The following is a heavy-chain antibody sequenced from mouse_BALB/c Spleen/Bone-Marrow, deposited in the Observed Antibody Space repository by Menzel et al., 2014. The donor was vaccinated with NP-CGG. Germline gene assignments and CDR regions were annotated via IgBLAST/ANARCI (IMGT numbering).Heavy chain of an antibody. CDR1: GYTSTSYT. CDR2: INPSSGYT. V-gene: IGHV1-4*01. J-gene: IGHJ1*01. Sequence: VQLQQSGAELARPGASVKMSCKASGYTSTSYTMHWVKQRPGQGLEWIGYINPSSGYTNYNQKFKDKATLTADKSSSTAYMQLSSLTSEDSAVYHCARSLRWYFDVWGAGTTVTVSS. D-gene: IGHD1-1*01. CDR3: ARSLRWYFDV.